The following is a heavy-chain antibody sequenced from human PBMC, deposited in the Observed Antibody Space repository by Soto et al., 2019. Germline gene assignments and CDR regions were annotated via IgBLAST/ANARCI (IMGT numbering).Heavy chain of an antibody. V-gene: IGHV3-9*01. Sequence: SLRLSCATSGFTFDDYAMHWVRQIPGKGLEWVSGINWNSETVGYADSVKGRFTISRDSAKNSLYLQMTTLRPEDTALYFCARDQDLGGYDLRPMYGQDVWGQGTTVTVSS. D-gene: IGHD5-12*01. CDR2: INWNSETV. CDR1: GFTFDDYA. J-gene: IGHJ6*02. CDR3: ARDQDLGGYDLRPMYGQDV.